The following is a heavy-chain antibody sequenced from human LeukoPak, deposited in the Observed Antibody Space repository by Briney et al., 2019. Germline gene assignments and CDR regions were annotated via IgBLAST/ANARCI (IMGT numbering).Heavy chain of an antibody. V-gene: IGHV1-58*02. CDR3: ARGGGGSSPWAFDI. CDR1: GFTFTSSA. CDR2: IVVGSGNT. J-gene: IGHJ3*02. Sequence: GASVKVSCKASGFTFTSSAMQWVRQARGQRLEWIGWIVVGSGNTNYAQKFQERVTITRDMSTSTAYMELSSLRSEDTAVYYCARGGGGSSPWAFDIWGQGTMVTVSS. D-gene: IGHD6-13*01.